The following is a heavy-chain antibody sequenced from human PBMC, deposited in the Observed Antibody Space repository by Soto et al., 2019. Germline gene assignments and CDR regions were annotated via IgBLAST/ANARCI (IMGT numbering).Heavy chain of an antibody. CDR1: GYSFTSYW. Sequence: GESLKISGNGSGYSFTSYWIGWVRQMPGKGLECMGIIYPGDSDTRYSPSFQGQVTISADKSISTAYLQWNSLKASDTAIYYCARSFGAYCTSTTCYTDCFDPWGQGTLVTVSS. CDR3: ARSFGAYCTSTTCYTDCFDP. J-gene: IGHJ5*01. V-gene: IGHV5-51*03. D-gene: IGHD2-2*02. CDR2: IYPGDSDT.